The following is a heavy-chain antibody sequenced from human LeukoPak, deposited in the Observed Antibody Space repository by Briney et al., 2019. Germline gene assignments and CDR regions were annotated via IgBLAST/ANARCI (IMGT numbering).Heavy chain of an antibody. V-gene: IGHV4-4*07. D-gene: IGHD4-17*01. Sequence: SETLSLTCTVSGGSISSYYWSWIRQPAGKGLEWLGRIYTSGSTNYNPSLKSRVTMSVDTSKNQFSLKLSSVTAADTAVYYCARAYGDYELLYYYYYMDVWGKGTTVTVSS. CDR3: ARAYGDYELLYYYYYMDV. CDR1: GGSISSYY. J-gene: IGHJ6*03. CDR2: IYTSGST.